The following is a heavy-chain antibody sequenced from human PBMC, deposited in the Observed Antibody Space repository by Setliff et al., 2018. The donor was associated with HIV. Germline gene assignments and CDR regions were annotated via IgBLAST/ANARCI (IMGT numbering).Heavy chain of an antibody. CDR1: GYSISTAYY. CDR2: VYHSGTT. V-gene: IGHV4-38-2*01. CDR3: MRGRSITIFGVAYLDL. D-gene: IGHD3-3*01. J-gene: IGHJ4*02. Sequence: SETLSLTCAVSGYSISTAYYWGWIRQPPGKGLEWIGSVYHSGTTYYNPSLKSLVTISVDMSNNQFSLKVTSVTAADTAVYYCMRGRSITIFGVAYLDLWGQGTQGNVS.